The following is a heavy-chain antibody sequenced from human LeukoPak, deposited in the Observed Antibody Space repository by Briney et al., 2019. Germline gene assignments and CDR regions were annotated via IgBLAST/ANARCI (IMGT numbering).Heavy chain of an antibody. Sequence: ASVKVSCKASGYTFTSYGISWVRQAPGQGLEWMGWISAYNGNTNYAQKLQGRVTMTTDTSTSTAYMELRSLRSDDTAVYYCARDRRYGSRQYYYYYYMDVWGKGTTVTVSS. CDR3: ARDRRYGSRQYYYYYYMDV. J-gene: IGHJ6*03. CDR1: GYTFTSYG. D-gene: IGHD3-10*01. CDR2: ISAYNGNT. V-gene: IGHV1-18*01.